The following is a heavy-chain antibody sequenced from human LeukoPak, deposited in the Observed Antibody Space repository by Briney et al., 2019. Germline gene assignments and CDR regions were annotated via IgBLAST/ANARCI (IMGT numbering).Heavy chain of an antibody. Sequence: SETLSLTCTVSSGSISSYYWSWIRQPAGKGLEWIGRIYTSGSTNYNPSLKSRVTISVDTSKNQFSLKLSSVTAADTAVYYCARGLEHSSSFDYWGQGTLVTVSS. D-gene: IGHD6-6*01. J-gene: IGHJ4*02. CDR2: IYTSGST. CDR1: SGSISSYY. CDR3: ARGLEHSSSFDY. V-gene: IGHV4-4*07.